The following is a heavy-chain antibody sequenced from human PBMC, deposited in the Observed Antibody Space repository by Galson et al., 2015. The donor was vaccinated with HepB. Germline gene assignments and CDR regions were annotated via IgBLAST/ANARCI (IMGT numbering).Heavy chain of an antibody. J-gene: IGHJ6*02. CDR1: RYSITNGYY. V-gene: IGHV4-38-2*02. Sequence: LSLTCTVSRYSITNGYYWAWIRQSPGKGLEWIASIDYRGSTYYNPSLKSRVTISVDTSKNQFSLRLSSVTAADTAEYYCGRSAADSRLPYYYYALDVWAKGPRSPSP. CDR2: IDYRGST. CDR3: GRSAADSRLPYYYYALDV. D-gene: IGHD2-2*01.